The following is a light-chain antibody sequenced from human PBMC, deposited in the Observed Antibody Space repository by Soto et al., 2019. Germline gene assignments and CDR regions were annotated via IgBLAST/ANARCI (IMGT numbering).Light chain of an antibody. V-gene: IGLV2-14*01. Sequence: QSVLTQPASVSGSPGQSITISCTGASSDVGGYNYVSWYLQHPGKAPKLMIYEVSNRPSGVSNRFSGSKSGNTASLTISGLQAEDEADYYCSSYTSSRTHYVFGTGTKVTVL. CDR2: EVS. CDR3: SSYTSSRTHYV. J-gene: IGLJ1*01. CDR1: SSDVGGYNY.